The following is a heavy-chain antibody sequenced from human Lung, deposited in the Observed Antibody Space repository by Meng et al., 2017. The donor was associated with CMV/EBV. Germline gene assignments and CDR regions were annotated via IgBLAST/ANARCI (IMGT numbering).Heavy chain of an antibody. CDR1: GYTFTSSS. CDR3: ARGNGWRFDY. D-gene: IGHD6-19*01. CDR2: ININTGNP. J-gene: IGHJ4*02. V-gene: IGHV7-4-1*01. Sequence: QWKLLQCVYELKKPGDSGKVSCQAAGYTFTSSSMNWVRHAPGQGLEWMGWININTGNPTYAQGFTGRFVFSLDTSVSTAYLQIDSLKADDTAVYYCARGNGWRFDYWGQGTLVTVSS.